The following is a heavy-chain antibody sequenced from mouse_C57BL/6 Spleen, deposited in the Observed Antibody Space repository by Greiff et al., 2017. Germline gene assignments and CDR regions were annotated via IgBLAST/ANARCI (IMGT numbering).Heavy chain of an antibody. J-gene: IGHJ2*01. CDR2: ISYDGSN. CDR1: GYSITSGYY. V-gene: IGHV3-6*01. D-gene: IGHD2-4*01. Sequence: EVQLQESGPGLVKPSQSLSLTCSVTGYSITSGYYWNWIRQFPGNKLEWMGYISYDGSNNSNPSLKNRISITRDTSKNQFFLKLNSVTTEDTATYYCARDDYDGVDYWGQGTTLTVSS. CDR3: ARDDYDGVDY.